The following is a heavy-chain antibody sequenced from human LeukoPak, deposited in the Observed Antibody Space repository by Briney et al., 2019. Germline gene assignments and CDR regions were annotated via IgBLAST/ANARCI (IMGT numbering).Heavy chain of an antibody. J-gene: IGHJ4*02. CDR2: IYYSGST. Sequence: ASETLSLTCALSGGSISSSNWWSWVSQPPGKGLEWTGEIYYSGSTNYNPSLKSRVTISVDKSKNQFSLKLSSVTAADTAVYYCASRVAITGLLGSNWGQGTLVTASS. D-gene: IGHD3-22*01. V-gene: IGHV4-4*02. CDR3: ASRVAITGLLGSN. CDR1: GGSISSSNW.